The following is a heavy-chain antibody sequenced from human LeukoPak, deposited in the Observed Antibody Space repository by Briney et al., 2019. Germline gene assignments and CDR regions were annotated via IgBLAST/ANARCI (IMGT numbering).Heavy chain of an antibody. CDR1: GGTFSSYA. CDR3: ARGRDRNYPGDDAFDI. Sequence: SVKVSCKASGGTFSSYAISWVRQAPGQGLEWMGGIIPIFGTANYAQKFQGRVTVTTDESTSTAYMELSSLRSEDTAVYYCARGRDRNYPGDDAFDIWGQGTMVTVSS. J-gene: IGHJ3*02. V-gene: IGHV1-69*05. CDR2: IIPIFGTA. D-gene: IGHD1-14*01.